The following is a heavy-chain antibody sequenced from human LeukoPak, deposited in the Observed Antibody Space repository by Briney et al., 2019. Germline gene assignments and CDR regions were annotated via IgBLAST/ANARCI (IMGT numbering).Heavy chain of an antibody. Sequence: HPGGSLKLSCAASGFTFVNYALSWVRQPPGKGLEWVSGVSDDGGRTYSADSVKGRFTISRDNSKNTLFLHMNNLRADDTAMYYCAKYRSRFYFDALDIWGQGTMVTVSS. CDR3: AKYRSRFYFDALDI. J-gene: IGHJ3*02. CDR1: GFTFVNYA. D-gene: IGHD3-22*01. CDR2: VSDDGGRT. V-gene: IGHV3-23*01.